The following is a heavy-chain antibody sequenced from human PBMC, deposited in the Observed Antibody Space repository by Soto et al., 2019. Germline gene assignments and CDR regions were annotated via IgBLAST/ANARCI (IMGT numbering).Heavy chain of an antibody. CDR2: ILYDGSNE. D-gene: IGHD1-26*01. J-gene: IGHJ4*02. CDR1: GFTFSNYA. Sequence: XASLRLSGAASGFTFSNYAMHWVRQAPGKGLEWVAVILYDGSNEYYADSVKGRSTISRDNSKNTLYLEVNSLRAEDTAVYYCARAGSYYPPDYWGQGILVTVSS. CDR3: ARAGSYYPPDY. V-gene: IGHV3-30*04.